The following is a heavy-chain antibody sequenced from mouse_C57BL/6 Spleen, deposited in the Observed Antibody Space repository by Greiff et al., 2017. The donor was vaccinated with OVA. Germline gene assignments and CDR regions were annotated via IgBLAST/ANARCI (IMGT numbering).Heavy chain of an antibody. CDR3: AKTLDGYYLFDY. V-gene: IGHV2-5*01. CDR2: IWRGGST. Sequence: VQGVESGPGLVQPSQSLSITCTVSGFSLTSYGVHWVRQSPGMGLEWLGVIWRGGSTDYNAAFMSSMSIPKDNSKSQVFFNMHSLQADDSAIYSFAKTLDGYYLFDYWGQGTTLTVSS. CDR1: GFSLTSYG. J-gene: IGHJ2*01. D-gene: IGHD2-3*01.